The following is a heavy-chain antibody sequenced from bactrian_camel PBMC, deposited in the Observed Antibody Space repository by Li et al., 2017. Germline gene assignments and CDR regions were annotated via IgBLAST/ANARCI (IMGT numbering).Heavy chain of an antibody. CDR3: ATRARQGELWTDGRSYEN. CDR1: PRAYGTWC. D-gene: IGHD7*01. J-gene: IGHJ4*01. V-gene: IGHV3S55*01. CDR2: IDPNGAT. Sequence: VQLVESGGGSAQAGGSLRLSCVWSPRAYGTWCMYWFRQVLGKEREGVALIDPNGATTYADSVTGRFTISRDNAQNTLSLQTNSLQPEDGDIYYCATRARQGELWTDGRSYENWGQGTQVTVS.